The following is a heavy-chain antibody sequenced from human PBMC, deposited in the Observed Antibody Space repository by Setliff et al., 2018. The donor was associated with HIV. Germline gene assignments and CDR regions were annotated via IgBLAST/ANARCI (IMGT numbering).Heavy chain of an antibody. CDR1: GYTFTNYD. J-gene: IGHJ5*02. D-gene: IGHD2-15*01. CDR3: AREGHVATPGSSEFDP. CDR2: MNPNSGNT. Sequence: ASVKVSCKASGYTFTNYDINWVRQATGQGLEWMGWMNPNSGNTGYAQKFLGRVTMTRNTSISTAYMELRSLRSEDTAVYFCAREGHVATPGSSEFDPWGQGTLVTVSS. V-gene: IGHV1-8*02.